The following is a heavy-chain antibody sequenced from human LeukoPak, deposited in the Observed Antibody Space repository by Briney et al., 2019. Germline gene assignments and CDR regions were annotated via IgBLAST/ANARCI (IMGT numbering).Heavy chain of an antibody. J-gene: IGHJ3*01. D-gene: IGHD4-17*01. CDR3: ARDFGAYPHHAFDL. CDR1: GFTFRNFW. V-gene: IGHV3-7*03. Sequence: GGSLRLSCAASGFTFRNFWMSWVRQVPGKGLEWVANLDQDGSKKVYVDSVKGRFTISRDNPKNSLYLQMNSLRAEDTAFYHCARDFGAYPHHAFDLWGQGTMVTVSS. CDR2: LDQDGSKK.